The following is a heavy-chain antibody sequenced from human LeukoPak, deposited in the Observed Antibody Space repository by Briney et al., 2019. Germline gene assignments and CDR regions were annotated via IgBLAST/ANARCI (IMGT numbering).Heavy chain of an antibody. Sequence: GGSLRLSCAASGFTFSSYAMSWVRQAPGKGLEWVSAISGSGGSTYYADSVKGRFTISRDNSKNTLYLQMNSLRAEDTAVYYRAKGYCSGGSCYSFPYYYYGMDVWGQGTTVTVSS. CDR3: AKGYCSGGSCYSFPYYYYGMDV. CDR1: GFTFSSYA. CDR2: ISGSGGST. J-gene: IGHJ6*02. D-gene: IGHD2-15*01. V-gene: IGHV3-23*01.